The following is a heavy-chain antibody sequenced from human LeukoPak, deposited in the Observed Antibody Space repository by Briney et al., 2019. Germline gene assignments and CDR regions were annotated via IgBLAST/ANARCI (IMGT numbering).Heavy chain of an antibody. D-gene: IGHD6-19*01. V-gene: IGHV1-18*04. Sequence: GASVKVSCKASGYTFTSYGISWVRQAPGQGLEWMGWISAYNGNTNYAQKLQGRVTMTTDTSTSTAYMELRSLRSDDTAVYYCARGLTYRIAVAWPFFDYWGQGTLVTVSS. J-gene: IGHJ4*02. CDR3: ARGLTYRIAVAWPFFDY. CDR1: GYTFTSYG. CDR2: ISAYNGNT.